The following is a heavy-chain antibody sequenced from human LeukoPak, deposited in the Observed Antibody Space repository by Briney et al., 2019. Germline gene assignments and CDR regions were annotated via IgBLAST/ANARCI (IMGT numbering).Heavy chain of an antibody. CDR1: GYTFTSYG. V-gene: IGHV1-18*01. CDR2: ISAYNGNT. J-gene: IGHJ6*03. Sequence: ASVKVSCKASGYTFTSYGISWVRQAPGQGLEWMGWISAYNGNTNYAQKLQGRVTMTTDTSTSTAYMELRSLRSDDTAVYYCARVNYQPDLYYYYYMDVWGKGTTVTVSS. D-gene: IGHD2-2*01. CDR3: ARVNYQPDLYYYYYMDV.